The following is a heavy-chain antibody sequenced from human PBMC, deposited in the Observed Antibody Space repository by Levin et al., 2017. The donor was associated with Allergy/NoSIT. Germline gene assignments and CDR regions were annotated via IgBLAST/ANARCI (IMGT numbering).Heavy chain of an antibody. J-gene: IGHJ5*02. V-gene: IGHV4-59*01. Sequence: SQTLSLPCTVSGGSISSYYWSWIRQPPGKGLEWIGYIYYSGSTNYNPSLKSRVTISVDTSKNQFSLKLSSVTAADTAVYYCARAEGEYYYDRRAFDPWGQGTLVTVSS. D-gene: IGHD3-22*01. CDR1: GGSISSYY. CDR2: IYYSGST. CDR3: ARAEGEYYYDRRAFDP.